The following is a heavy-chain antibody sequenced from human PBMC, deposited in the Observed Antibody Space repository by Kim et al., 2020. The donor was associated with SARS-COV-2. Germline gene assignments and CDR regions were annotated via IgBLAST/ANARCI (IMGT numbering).Heavy chain of an antibody. D-gene: IGHD3-22*01. V-gene: IGHV3-23*03. Sequence: GGSLRLSCAASGFTFSSYAMSWVRQAPGKGLEWVSVIYSGGSSTYYADSVKGRFTISRDNSKNTLYLQMNSLRAEDTAVYYCAKVLDSSGYYSDAFDIWGQGTMVTVSS. CDR2: IYSGGSST. CDR1: GFTFSSYA. CDR3: AKVLDSSGYYSDAFDI. J-gene: IGHJ3*02.